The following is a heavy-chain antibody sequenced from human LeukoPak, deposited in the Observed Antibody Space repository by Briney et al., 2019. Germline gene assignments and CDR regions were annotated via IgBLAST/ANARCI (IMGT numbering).Heavy chain of an antibody. Sequence: ASVKVSCKASGYTFTGYYIHWVRQAPGQGLAWMGRINPNTGGTNYAQKFQGRVTMTRDTSISTAYMELSRLRSDDTAVYYCARSTIFGVVAADYWGQGTLVTVSS. V-gene: IGHV1-2*06. J-gene: IGHJ4*02. D-gene: IGHD3-3*01. CDR1: GYTFTGYY. CDR2: INPNTGGT. CDR3: ARSTIFGVVAADY.